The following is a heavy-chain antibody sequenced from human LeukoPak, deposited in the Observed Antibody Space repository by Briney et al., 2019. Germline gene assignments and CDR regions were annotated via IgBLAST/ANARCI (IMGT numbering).Heavy chain of an antibody. Sequence: GGSLRLSCAASGFTFSRYAMIWVRQTPGKGLEWVSAITETGAGTYYADSVKGRFTISRDNSKNTLYLQMNSLRVEDTAVYYCAKGTMDGGQYYYDSSGGQGTLVTVSS. CDR3: AKGTMDGGQYYYDSS. J-gene: IGHJ4*02. D-gene: IGHD3-22*01. CDR2: ITETGAGT. V-gene: IGHV3-23*01. CDR1: GFTFSRYA.